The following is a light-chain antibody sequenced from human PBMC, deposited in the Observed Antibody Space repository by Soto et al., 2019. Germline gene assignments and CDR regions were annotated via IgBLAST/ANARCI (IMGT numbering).Light chain of an antibody. J-gene: IGKJ1*01. V-gene: IGKV1-8*01. CDR3: QQFYNYPRT. CDR1: QDIGTY. CDR2: DAS. Sequence: AIWITQSPSSVSASTGDRVSIHCRATQDIGTYLAWYQQIPGKAPKLLIYDASTLQTGVPSRFSGSGSGTDFTLTISYLQSEDFGTYYCQQFYNYPRTFGQGTKVDIK.